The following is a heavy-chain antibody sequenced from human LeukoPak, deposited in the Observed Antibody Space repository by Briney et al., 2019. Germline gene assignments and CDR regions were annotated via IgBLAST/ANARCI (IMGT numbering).Heavy chain of an antibody. CDR1: GYTLTELS. CDR2: FDPEDGET. V-gene: IGHV1-24*01. CDR3: ATFVKCPHHYGDYVPNWFDP. D-gene: IGHD4-17*01. J-gene: IGHJ5*02. Sequence: ASVKVSCKVSGYTLTELSMHWVRQAPGKGLEWMGGFDPEDGETIYAQKFQGRVTMTEDTSTDTAYMELSRLRSEDTAVYYCATFVKCPHHYGDYVPNWFDPWGQRTLVTVSS.